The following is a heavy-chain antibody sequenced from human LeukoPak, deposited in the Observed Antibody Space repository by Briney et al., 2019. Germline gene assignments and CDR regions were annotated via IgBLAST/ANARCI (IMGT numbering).Heavy chain of an antibody. D-gene: IGHD1-26*01. CDR1: GFTFDDYG. J-gene: IGHJ6*03. Sequence: AGGSLRLSCAASGFTFDDYGMSWVRQAPGKGLEWVSGINWNGGSTGYADSVKGRFTISRDNAKNSLYLQMNSLRAEDTALYYCARDHEWELFYYYYMDVWGKGTTVTVSS. CDR2: INWNGGST. CDR3: ARDHEWELFYYYYMDV. V-gene: IGHV3-20*04.